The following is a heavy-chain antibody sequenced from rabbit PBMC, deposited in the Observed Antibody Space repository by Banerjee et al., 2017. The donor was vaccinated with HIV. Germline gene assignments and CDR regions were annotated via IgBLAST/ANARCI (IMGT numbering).Heavy chain of an antibody. CDR3: AREVAGSEPFNL. D-gene: IGHD4-2*01. CDR2: IYVGSSGSA. CDR1: GFSFSSSYY. J-gene: IGHJ4*01. V-gene: IGHV1S40*01. Sequence: QSLEESGGDLVKPGASLTLTCTASGFSFSSSYYMCWVRQAPGKGLEWIACIYVGSSGSAYYASWAKGRFTVSKTSSTTVTLQMTSLTAADTATYFCAREVAGSEPFNLWGQGTL.